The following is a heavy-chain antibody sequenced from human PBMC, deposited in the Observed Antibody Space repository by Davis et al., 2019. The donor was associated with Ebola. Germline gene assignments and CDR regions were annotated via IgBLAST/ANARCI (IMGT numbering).Heavy chain of an antibody. CDR2: ISSSSSYI. CDR3: ATAAAGSTSLGMDV. CDR1: GFTFSSYS. J-gene: IGHJ6*02. D-gene: IGHD2-2*01. Sequence: GESLKISCAASGFTFSSYSMNWVRQAPGKGLEWVSSISSSSSYIYYADSVKGRFTISRDNAKNSLYLQMNSLRAEDTAVYYCATAAAGSTSLGMDVWGQGTTVTVSS. V-gene: IGHV3-21*01.